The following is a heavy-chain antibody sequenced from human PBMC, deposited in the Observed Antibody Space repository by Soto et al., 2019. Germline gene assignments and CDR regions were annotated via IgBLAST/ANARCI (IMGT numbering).Heavy chain of an antibody. D-gene: IGHD2-2*01. V-gene: IGHV3-23*01. Sequence: PGGSLRLSCAASGFPFSSYAMSWVRQTPEKGLEWVAGISGGGNDRYYADFVQGRFTFSRDNSRNILYLQMNSLRSEDTAVYYCARGAHADIVVVPAADYYFDYWGQGTLVTVSS. J-gene: IGHJ4*02. CDR3: ARGAHADIVVVPAADYYFDY. CDR1: GFPFSSYA. CDR2: ISGGGNDR.